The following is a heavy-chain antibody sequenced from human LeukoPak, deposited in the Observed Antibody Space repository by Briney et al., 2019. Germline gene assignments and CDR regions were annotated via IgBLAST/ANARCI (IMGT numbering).Heavy chain of an antibody. V-gene: IGHV4-38-2*02. D-gene: IGHD3-3*01. Sequence: SETLSLTCTVSAYSITNGHYWGWIRPSPGKGLEWIGSIYHTGSSYYNPSLKSRVTISVDKSKNQFSLKLSSVTAADTAVYYCARERSGSEIFARSFDIWGQGTMVTVSS. CDR3: ARERSGSEIFARSFDI. J-gene: IGHJ3*02. CDR2: IYHTGSS. CDR1: AYSITNGHY.